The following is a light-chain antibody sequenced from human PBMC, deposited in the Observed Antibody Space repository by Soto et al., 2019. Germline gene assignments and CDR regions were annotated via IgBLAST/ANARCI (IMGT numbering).Light chain of an antibody. Sequence: EVVLTQSPGTLSLSPGERATLSCRAGQSVSILLAWYQQKPGQAPRLLIHGATTRATGIPARFSGSGSGTEFTLTISSLQSEDFAVYYCQQYNNWPRTFGQGTKVDIK. CDR1: QSVSIL. CDR2: GAT. J-gene: IGKJ1*01. V-gene: IGKV3-15*01. CDR3: QQYNNWPRT.